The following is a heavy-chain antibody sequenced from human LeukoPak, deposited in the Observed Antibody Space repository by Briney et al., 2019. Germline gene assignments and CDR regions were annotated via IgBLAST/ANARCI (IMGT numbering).Heavy chain of an antibody. CDR1: GYTLTELS. D-gene: IGHD3-10*01. Sequence: GASVKVSCKVSGYTLTELSMHWVRQAPGKGLEWMGGFDPEDGETIYAQKFQGRVTMTEDTSTDTAYMELSSLRSEDTAVYYCATTNPLWFGELYLDYWGQGTLVTVSS. J-gene: IGHJ4*02. CDR2: FDPEDGET. V-gene: IGHV1-24*01. CDR3: ATTNPLWFGELYLDY.